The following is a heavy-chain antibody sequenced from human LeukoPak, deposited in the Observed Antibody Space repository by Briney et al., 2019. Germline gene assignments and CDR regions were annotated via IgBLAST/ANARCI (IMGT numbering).Heavy chain of an antibody. CDR3: AKAGVITLMVVYMDV. V-gene: IGHV3-20*04. J-gene: IGHJ6*03. Sequence: PGGSLRLSCAASGFTFSSYSMNWVRQAPGKGLEWVAGINWNGGTTGYADSVQGRFTISRDNAKNSLYLQMNRLRAEDTALYYCAKAGVITLMVVYMDVWGKGTAVTVSS. CDR2: INWNGGTT. CDR1: GFTFSSYS. D-gene: IGHD3-22*01.